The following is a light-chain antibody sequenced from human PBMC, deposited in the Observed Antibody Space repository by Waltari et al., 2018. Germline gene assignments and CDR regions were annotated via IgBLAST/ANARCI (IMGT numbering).Light chain of an antibody. J-gene: IGKJ2*01. Sequence: EIVLTQSPGTLSLSPGDRATLSCRASQSVSNSYLAMYHQKPGQAPRLLIYGASSRATGIPDRFSGSGSGTDFTHNISRREPEDVAVYYGQQYGSSAPYTLGQGTKLEIK. V-gene: IGKV3-20*01. CDR2: GAS. CDR3: QQYGSSAPYT. CDR1: QSVSNSY.